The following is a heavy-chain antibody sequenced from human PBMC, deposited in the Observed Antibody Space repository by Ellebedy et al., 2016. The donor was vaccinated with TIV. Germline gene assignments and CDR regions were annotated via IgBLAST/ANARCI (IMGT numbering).Heavy chain of an antibody. J-gene: IGHJ4*02. CDR2: IIPIFGTA. Sequence: SVKVSXXASGGTFSSYAISWVRQAPGQGLEWMGGIIPIFGTANYAQKFQGRVTITADKSTSTAYMELSSLRSEDTAVYYCARGVVGATTDFDYWGQGTLVTVSS. CDR1: GGTFSSYA. CDR3: ARGVVGATTDFDY. V-gene: IGHV1-69*06. D-gene: IGHD1-26*01.